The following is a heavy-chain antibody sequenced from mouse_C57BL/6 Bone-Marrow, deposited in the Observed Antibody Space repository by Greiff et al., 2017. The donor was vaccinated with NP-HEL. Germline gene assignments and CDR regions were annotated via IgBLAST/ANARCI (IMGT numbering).Heavy chain of an antibody. V-gene: IGHV1-81*01. Sequence: QVQLKESGAELARPGASVKLSCKASGYTFTSYGISWVKQRTGQGLEWIGEIYPRSGNTYYNEKFKGKATLTADKSSSTAYMELRSLTSEDSAVYFCARSKLTGNAMDYWGQGTSVTVSS. D-gene: IGHD4-1*01. CDR3: ARSKLTGNAMDY. CDR2: IYPRSGNT. CDR1: GYTFTSYG. J-gene: IGHJ4*01.